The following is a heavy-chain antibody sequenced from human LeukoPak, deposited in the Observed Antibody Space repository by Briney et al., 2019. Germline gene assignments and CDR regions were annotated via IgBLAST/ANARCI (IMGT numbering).Heavy chain of an antibody. D-gene: IGHD4-11*01. J-gene: IGHJ5*02. Sequence: SETLSLTCTVSGGSISSHYWGWIRQPAGKGLEWIRRIFSSGSTYYNPSLKSRVTMSVDTSKNQFSLKLSSVTAADTAVYYCARAVTTVTSNWFDPWGQGTLVNASP. CDR3: ARAVTTVTSNWFDP. CDR2: IFSSGST. CDR1: GGSISSHY. V-gene: IGHV4-4*07.